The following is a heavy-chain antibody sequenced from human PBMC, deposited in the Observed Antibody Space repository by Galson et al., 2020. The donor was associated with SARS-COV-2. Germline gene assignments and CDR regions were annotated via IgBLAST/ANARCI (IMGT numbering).Heavy chain of an antibody. CDR3: VGGAEERRIIVVVPYYYTYMDV. CDR2: INHRGST. V-gene: IGHV4-34*01. CDR1: GGSFKNYY. D-gene: IGHD2-2*01. J-gene: IGHJ6*03. Sequence: SETLSLTCAVSGGSFKNYYCTWIRTSPGKGLQWNGKINHRGSTNNDPSLQGRVAMSVDTSKNQVSLRLSAVTAADTAVYYCVGGAEERRIIVVVPYYYTYMDVWGGGTAVTVSS.